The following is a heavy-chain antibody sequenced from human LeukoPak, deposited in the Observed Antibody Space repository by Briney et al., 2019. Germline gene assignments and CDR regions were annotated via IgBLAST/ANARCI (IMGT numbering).Heavy chain of an antibody. CDR2: IYSGGTT. CDR3: ARALGSGYPNYYYYYMDV. D-gene: IGHD3-22*01. Sequence: PGGSLRLSCAASGFTVINNYMTWVRQAPGKGLEWVSVIYSGGTTHYADPVKGRFTISRDNSKNTLYLQMNSLRVDDTAVYYCARALGSGYPNYYYYYMDVWGKGTTVTVSS. CDR1: GFTVINNY. V-gene: IGHV3-53*01. J-gene: IGHJ6*03.